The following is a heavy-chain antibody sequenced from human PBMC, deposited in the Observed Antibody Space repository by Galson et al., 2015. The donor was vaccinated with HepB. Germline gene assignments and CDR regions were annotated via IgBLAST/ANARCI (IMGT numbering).Heavy chain of an antibody. D-gene: IGHD2-21*02. J-gene: IGHJ4*02. V-gene: IGHV3-23*01. CDR1: GFTFNDYT. CDR2: ISESGATT. CDR3: ARAFCGGDCYWFPYYFDY. Sequence: SLRLSCAASGFTFNDYTMHWVRQTPGKGLEWVSGISESGATTYSADSVKGRFTISRDNSKNTLYLQLDSLRAEDTAVYYCARAFCGGDCYWFPYYFDYWGQGTLVTVSS.